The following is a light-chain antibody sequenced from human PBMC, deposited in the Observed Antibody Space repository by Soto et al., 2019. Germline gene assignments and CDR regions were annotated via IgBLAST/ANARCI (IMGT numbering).Light chain of an antibody. J-gene: IGKJ1*01. V-gene: IGKV1-5*01. Sequence: GDRVIITCRASQTISTWVSWYQHKTGEAPTLLIYDASSLESGVPSRFSGSGSGTDFTLTISSLQPEDFATYYCQQLNSYPITFGQGTKVDIK. CDR2: DAS. CDR3: QQLNSYPIT. CDR1: QTISTW.